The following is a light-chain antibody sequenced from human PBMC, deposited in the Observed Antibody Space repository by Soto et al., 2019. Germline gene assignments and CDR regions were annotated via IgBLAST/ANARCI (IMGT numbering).Light chain of an antibody. Sequence: QSVLTQPPSVSGAPGQRVTISCTGSSSNIGAGYDVHWYQHLPGTAPKLLIYVNNNRPSGVPDRFSGSRSGTSASLAITGRQAEYEAADYCQYYDYRRGGFWVFGGGTQLTVL. CDR2: VNN. J-gene: IGLJ3*02. CDR1: SSNIGAGYD. CDR3: QYYDYRRGGFWV. V-gene: IGLV1-40*01.